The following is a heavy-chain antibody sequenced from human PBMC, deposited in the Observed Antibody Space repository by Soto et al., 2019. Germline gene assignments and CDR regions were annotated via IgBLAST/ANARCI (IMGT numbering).Heavy chain of an antibody. D-gene: IGHD1-26*01. CDR1: GFTFSRYG. Sequence: GGSLRLSCAASGFTFSRYGMHWVRQAPGKGLEWVAVIWYDGNKKYYADSVKGRFAISRDNSKNTLYLQMNSLRAEDTAAYYCARSGATGLFHLDYWGQGTQVTVSS. CDR3: ARSGATGLFHLDY. CDR2: IWYDGNKK. V-gene: IGHV3-33*01. J-gene: IGHJ4*02.